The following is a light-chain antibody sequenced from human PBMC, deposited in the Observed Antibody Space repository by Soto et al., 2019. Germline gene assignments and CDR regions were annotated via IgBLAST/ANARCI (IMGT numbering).Light chain of an antibody. CDR2: KAY. V-gene: IGKV1-5*03. Sequence: DIQMTQSPSTLSASVGDRVTITCRASQTISTWLAWYQQKPGKAPKLLIYKAYSLESGVPSRFSGSGSGTEFTLTIRSLQPDDFATYYCKQYNSYPWTVGQGTKVDIK. J-gene: IGKJ1*01. CDR3: KQYNSYPWT. CDR1: QTISTW.